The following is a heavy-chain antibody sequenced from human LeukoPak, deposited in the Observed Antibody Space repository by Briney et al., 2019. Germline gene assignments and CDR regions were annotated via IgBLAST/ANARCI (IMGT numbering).Heavy chain of an antibody. Sequence: PGGSLRLSCAASGFTFSSYSMNWVRQAPGKGLEWVSSISSSSSYIYYADSVKGRFTISRDNSKNTLYLQMNSLRAEDTAVYYCARDYGSGSYYPSGYYYGMDVWGQGTTVTVSS. CDR1: GFTFSSYS. V-gene: IGHV3-21*04. CDR3: ARDYGSGSYYPSGYYYGMDV. CDR2: ISSSSSYI. J-gene: IGHJ6*02. D-gene: IGHD3-10*01.